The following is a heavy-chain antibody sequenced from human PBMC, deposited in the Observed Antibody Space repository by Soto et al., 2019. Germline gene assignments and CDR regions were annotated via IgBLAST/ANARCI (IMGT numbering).Heavy chain of an antibody. CDR3: AREIFGVIISGGRDAFDL. D-gene: IGHD3-3*01. V-gene: IGHV1-69*01. CDR2: IIPIFGTA. CDR1: GGTFSTYA. Sequence: QVQLVQSGAEVKKPGSSVKVSCKASGGTFSTYAISWVRQAPGQGLEWMGGIIPIFGTAKYAQKFQGRVTITADESTNTAYMELSSLRSEDTAVYYCAREIFGVIISGGRDAFDLWGQGTMVTVSS. J-gene: IGHJ3*01.